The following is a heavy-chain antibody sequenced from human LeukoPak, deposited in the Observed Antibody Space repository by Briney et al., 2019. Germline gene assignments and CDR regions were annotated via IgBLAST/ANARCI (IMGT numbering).Heavy chain of an antibody. CDR3: ARVQRGEQQLVGSPHYYYYMDV. J-gene: IGHJ6*03. CDR1: GGSIDSYY. D-gene: IGHD6-13*01. V-gene: IGHV4-59*01. CDR2: IYYTGST. Sequence: PSETLSLTCTVSGGSIDSYYWSWVRQFPGKGLEWMGYIYYTGSTNYNPSLKSRVTISVDTSKNQFSLRLSSVTAADTAVYYCARVQRGEQQLVGSPHYYYYMDVWGKGTTVTVSS.